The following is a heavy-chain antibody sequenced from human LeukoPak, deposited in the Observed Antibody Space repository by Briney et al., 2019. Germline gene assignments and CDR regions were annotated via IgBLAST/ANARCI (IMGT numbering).Heavy chain of an antibody. J-gene: IGHJ3*02. D-gene: IGHD2-15*01. Sequence: GESLKISCKASGYSFTTYWIGWVRQMPGKGLEWMGIISPGDSDTRYSPSFEGQVTISADKSISIAYVQWSSLKASDTAMYYCARLGVGAYCSGISCYLPDAFDIWGQGTMVTVSS. V-gene: IGHV5-51*01. CDR1: GYSFTTYW. CDR2: ISPGDSDT. CDR3: ARLGVGAYCSGISCYLPDAFDI.